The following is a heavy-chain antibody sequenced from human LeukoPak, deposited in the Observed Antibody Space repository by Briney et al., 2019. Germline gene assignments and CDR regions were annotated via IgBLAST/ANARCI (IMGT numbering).Heavy chain of an antibody. V-gene: IGHV4-4*07. CDR2: IYTSGST. D-gene: IGHD6-13*01. Sequence: SSETLSLTCTVSGGSISSYYWSWIRQPAGKGLEWIGRIYTSGSTNYNPSLKSRVTISVDTSKNQFSLKLRSVTAADTAVYYCVRDFASSSYNEAFDVWGQGTMVTVSS. CDR1: GGSISSYY. CDR3: VRDFASSSYNEAFDV. J-gene: IGHJ3*01.